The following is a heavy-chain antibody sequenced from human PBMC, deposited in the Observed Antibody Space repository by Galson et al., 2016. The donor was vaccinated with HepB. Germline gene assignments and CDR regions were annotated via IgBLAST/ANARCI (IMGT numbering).Heavy chain of an antibody. Sequence: LRLSCAASGFIFINYWMSWVRQAPGKGLEWVANINQGGSAKDYVDSMKGRFTISRDNAKNSLFLQMNSLRVEDTAVYYCARFLMGVTVHDLDCWGHGTLVTVSS. D-gene: IGHD3-16*02. CDR3: ARFLMGVTVHDLDC. CDR1: GFIFINYW. J-gene: IGHJ4*01. CDR2: INQGGSAK. V-gene: IGHV3-7*01.